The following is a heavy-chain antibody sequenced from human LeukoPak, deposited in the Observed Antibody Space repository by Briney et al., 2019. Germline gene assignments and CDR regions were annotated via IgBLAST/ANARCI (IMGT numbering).Heavy chain of an antibody. CDR1: GFTFSSYS. D-gene: IGHD3-10*01. CDR3: ARVGGSGSYAFDI. CDR2: ISSSSSYM. J-gene: IGHJ3*02. V-gene: IGHV3-21*01. Sequence: PGGSLRLSCAASGFTFSSYSMNWVRQAPGKGLEWVSSISSSSSYMYYADSVKGRFTISRDNAKNSLYLQMNSLRAEDTAVYYCARVGGSGSYAFDIWGQGTMVTVSS.